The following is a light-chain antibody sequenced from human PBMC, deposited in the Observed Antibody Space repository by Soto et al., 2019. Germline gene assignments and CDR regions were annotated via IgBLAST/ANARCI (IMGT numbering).Light chain of an antibody. Sequence: EIVLTQSPGTLSLSPGERATLSCRASQSVSSSYLAWYQQKPGQAPRLLIYGASSRATGIPDRFSGRGSGTDFTHTISRLEPEDFAVYFCQQYDSSPLTFGGGTKV. V-gene: IGKV3-20*01. CDR3: QQYDSSPLT. CDR1: QSVSSSY. J-gene: IGKJ4*01. CDR2: GAS.